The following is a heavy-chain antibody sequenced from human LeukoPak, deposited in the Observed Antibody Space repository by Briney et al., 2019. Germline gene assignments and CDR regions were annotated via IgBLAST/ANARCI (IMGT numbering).Heavy chain of an antibody. V-gene: IGHV1-24*01. CDR3: TTEYMTSAWRWGY. CDR2: FDIEDEKR. J-gene: IGHJ4*02. D-gene: IGHD3-16*01. Sequence: ASVKVSCKASGYTFTGYGISWVRQAPGKGLDWLGGFDIEDEKRWYERKFRGRVTVTEDTSIDTAYTELSGLTSDDTAVYFCTTEYMTSAWRWGYWGQGTLVVVSS. CDR1: GYTFTGYG.